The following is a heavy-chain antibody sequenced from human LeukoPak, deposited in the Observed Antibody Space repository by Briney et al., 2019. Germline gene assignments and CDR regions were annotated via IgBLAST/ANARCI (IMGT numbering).Heavy chain of an antibody. CDR3: ARASQGLSSYFDL. V-gene: IGHV3-48*04. CDR2: ISSSGRTK. Sequence: GGSLRLSCAASGFTFSSYSMNWVRQAPGKGLEWVSYISSSGRTKYYADSVKGRFTISRDNAKNSLYLQMNSLRAEDTAVYYCARASQGLSSYFDLWGRGTLVTVSS. CDR1: GFTFSSYS. J-gene: IGHJ2*01. D-gene: IGHD2-2*01.